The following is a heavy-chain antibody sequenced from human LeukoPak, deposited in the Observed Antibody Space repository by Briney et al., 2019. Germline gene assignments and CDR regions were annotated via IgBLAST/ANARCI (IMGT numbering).Heavy chain of an antibody. CDR2: VYPKSGGT. D-gene: IGHD3-22*01. Sequence: GASVKVSCKASGYTFTDYYMHWVRQGTGQWLEWMGWVYPKSGGTNYAQNFQGRVTMTRDTSISTAYMELSRLTSDDTAVYYCARVTTGTYYDYWGQGTLVTVSS. J-gene: IGHJ4*02. CDR3: ARVTTGTYYDY. V-gene: IGHV1-2*02. CDR1: GYTFTDYY.